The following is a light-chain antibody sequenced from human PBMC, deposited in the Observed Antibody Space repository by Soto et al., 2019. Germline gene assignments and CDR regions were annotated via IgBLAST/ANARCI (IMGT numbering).Light chain of an antibody. CDR2: RND. CDR3: AAWDDSLSVV. CDR1: SSNIGSYY. J-gene: IGLJ2*01. V-gene: IGLV1-47*01. Sequence: QSALTQPPSASGTPGQRVTISCSGSSSNIGSYYVYWYQQLPGTAPKLLIYRNDQRPSGVPDRFSGSKSGTSASLAISGLRSEDEADYYCAAWDDSLSVVFGGGTKLTV.